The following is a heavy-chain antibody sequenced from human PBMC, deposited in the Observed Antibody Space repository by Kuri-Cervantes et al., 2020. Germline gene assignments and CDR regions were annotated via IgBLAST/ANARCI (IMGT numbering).Heavy chain of an antibody. CDR2: IYTSGST. CDR3: ARSSPVTTGDAFDI. V-gene: IGHV4-4*07. D-gene: IGHD4-11*01. CDR1: GGSISSYY. J-gene: IGHJ3*02. Sequence: SEILSLTCTVSGGSISSYYWSWIRQPAGKGLEWIGRIYTSGSTNYNPSLKSRVTMSVDTSKNQFSLKLSSVTAADTAVYYCARSSPVTTGDAFDIWGQGKMVTVSS.